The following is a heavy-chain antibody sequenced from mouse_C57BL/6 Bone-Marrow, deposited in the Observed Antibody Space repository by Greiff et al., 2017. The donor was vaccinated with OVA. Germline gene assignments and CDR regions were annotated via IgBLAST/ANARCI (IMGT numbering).Heavy chain of an antibody. D-gene: IGHD1-1*01. J-gene: IGHJ2*01. Sequence: VQLQESGAELVKPGASVKISCKASGYAFSSYWMNWVKQRPGKGLEWIGQIYPGDGDTNYNGKFKGKATLTADKSSSTAYMQLSSMTSEDSAVYFCAREDYGSNDCWGQGTTLTVSS. CDR2: IYPGDGDT. CDR1: GYAFSSYW. V-gene: IGHV1-80*01. CDR3: AREDYGSNDC.